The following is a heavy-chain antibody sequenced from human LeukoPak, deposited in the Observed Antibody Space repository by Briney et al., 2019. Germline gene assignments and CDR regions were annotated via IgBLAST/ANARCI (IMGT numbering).Heavy chain of an antibody. Sequence: GGSLRLSCAASGFTFSSYWMSWVRQAPGKGLEWVANIKQDGSEKYYVDSVKGRFTISRDNAKNSLYLQMNSLRAEDTAVYYCARNWRQQLRSGVIWFDPWGQGTLVTVSS. J-gene: IGHJ5*02. CDR3: ARNWRQQLRSGVIWFDP. V-gene: IGHV3-7*01. CDR2: IKQDGSEK. CDR1: GFTFSSYW. D-gene: IGHD6-13*01.